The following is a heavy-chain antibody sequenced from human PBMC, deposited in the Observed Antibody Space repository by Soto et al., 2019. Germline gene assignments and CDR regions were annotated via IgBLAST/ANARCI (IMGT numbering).Heavy chain of an antibody. CDR2: ISAYNGNT. CDR1: GYTFTSYG. J-gene: IGHJ4*02. D-gene: IGHD1-20*01. V-gene: IGHV1-18*01. Sequence: ASVKVSCKASGYTFTSYGISWVRQAPGQGLEWMGWISAYNGNTNYAQKLQGRVTMTTDTSTSTAYMELRSLRSDDTAVYYCARDDLEFWGLTGTTEVDYWGQGTLVTVSS. CDR3: ARDDLEFWGLTGTTEVDY.